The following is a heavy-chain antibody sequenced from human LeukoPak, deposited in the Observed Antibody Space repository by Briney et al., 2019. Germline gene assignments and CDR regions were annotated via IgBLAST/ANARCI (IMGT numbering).Heavy chain of an antibody. CDR3: ARDSYGDGDY. J-gene: IGHJ4*02. CDR2: IIPILGIA. CDR1: GGTFSGYA. V-gene: IGHV1-69*04. Sequence: SVKVSCKASGGTFSGYAISWERQAPGQGLEWMGRIIPILGIANYAQKFQGRVTITADKSTSTAYMELSSLRSEDTAVYYCARDSYGDGDYWGQGTLVTVSS. D-gene: IGHD4-17*01.